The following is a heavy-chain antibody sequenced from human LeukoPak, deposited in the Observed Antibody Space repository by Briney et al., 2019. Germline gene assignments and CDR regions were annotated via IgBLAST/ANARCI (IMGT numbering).Heavy chain of an antibody. V-gene: IGHV4-34*01. Sequence: KPSETLSLTCAVYGGSFSGYYWSWIRQPPGKGLEWIGEINHSGSTNYNPSLKSRVTISVDTSKNQFSLKLSSVTAADTAVYYCARYIWFGELSVWFDPWGQGTLVTVSS. D-gene: IGHD3-10*01. J-gene: IGHJ5*02. CDR1: GGSFSGYY. CDR3: ARYIWFGELSVWFDP. CDR2: INHSGST.